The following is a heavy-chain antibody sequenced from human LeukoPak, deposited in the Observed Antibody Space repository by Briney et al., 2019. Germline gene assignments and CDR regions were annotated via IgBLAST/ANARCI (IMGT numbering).Heavy chain of an antibody. D-gene: IGHD4-17*01. CDR2: TSNRGCT. V-gene: IGHV4-61*08. CDR3: ARTTTKYNTYDY. J-gene: IGHJ4*02. Sequence: PSETVSLTCTVSGYSLSIGGHTWGWVRLPPGKGLEWIGYTSNRGCTNCNPSLESRVTMSVDTSKSQFSLKLSSVTAADTAVYFCARTTTKYNTYDYWGQGTLVTVSS. CDR1: GYSLSIGGHT.